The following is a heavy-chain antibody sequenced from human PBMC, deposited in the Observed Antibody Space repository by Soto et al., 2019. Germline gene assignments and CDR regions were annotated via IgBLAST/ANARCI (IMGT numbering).Heavy chain of an antibody. D-gene: IGHD6-19*01. CDR2: ISGTAGKT. J-gene: IGHJ3*02. CDR1: GFIFTRYA. Sequence: GGSLRLSCAASGFIFTRYAMAWVRQVPGKGLEWLAGISGTAGKTYYLDSVKGRFTISRDTSRNTVFLQTNSLRADDTDIYFCAGRTVASSWTSDIWGQGTMVTVSS. CDR3: AGRTVASSWTSDI. V-gene: IGHV3-23*01.